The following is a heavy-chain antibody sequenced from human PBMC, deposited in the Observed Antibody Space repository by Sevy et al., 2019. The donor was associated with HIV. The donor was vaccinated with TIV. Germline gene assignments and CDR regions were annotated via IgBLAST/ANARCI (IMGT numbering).Heavy chain of an antibody. CDR2: MNTNTGNT. Sequence: ASVKVSCKASGFNFASYDIYWVRQATGQGLEWMGWMNTNTGNTGFAQTFQRRVTMTRNTSITTAYMELSNLRSEDTAVYYCARVSGWHLRYGMDVWGQGTTVTVSS. D-gene: IGHD6-19*01. J-gene: IGHJ6*02. V-gene: IGHV1-8*02. CDR3: ARVSGWHLRYGMDV. CDR1: GFNFASYD.